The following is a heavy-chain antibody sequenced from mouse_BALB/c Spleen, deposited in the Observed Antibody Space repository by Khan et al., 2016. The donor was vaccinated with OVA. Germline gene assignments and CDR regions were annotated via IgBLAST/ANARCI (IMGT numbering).Heavy chain of an antibody. D-gene: IGHD1-3*01. CDR2: INPSTGYS. V-gene: IGHV1-7*01. CDR1: GYTFTSYW. J-gene: IGHJ3*01. CDR3: ASHSGTSGEFAY. Sequence: QVQLQQSGAELAKPGASVKMSCKASGYTFTSYWMHWVKQRPGQGLEWIGYINPSTGYSEYTQKFKDKATLTADKSSSTAYMQLSSLTSDDSAVYYCASHSGTSGEFAYWGQGTLVTVSA.